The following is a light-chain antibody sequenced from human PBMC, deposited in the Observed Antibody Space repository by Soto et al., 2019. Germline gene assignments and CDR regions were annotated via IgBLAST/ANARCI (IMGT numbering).Light chain of an antibody. CDR1: PRIGSW. V-gene: IGKV1-5*01. J-gene: IGKJ4*02. CDR2: GVS. Sequence: DVRMTQSPSTLSASVGDRVTIPCRASPRIGSWLAWYQQKPENAPKLLIYGVSSWESGVPSRFRGSGSGTEFTLTISSLEADEFASDYCYKYASQSPLTFGRGTKVDIK. CDR3: YKYASQSPLT.